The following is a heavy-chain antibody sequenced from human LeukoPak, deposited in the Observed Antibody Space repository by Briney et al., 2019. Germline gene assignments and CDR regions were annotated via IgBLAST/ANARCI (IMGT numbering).Heavy chain of an antibody. CDR1: GFTVSSNY. D-gene: IGHD3-10*01. Sequence: GGSLRLSCAASGFTVSSNYMSWVRQAPGKGLEWGSVIYSGGSTYYAESVKGRFTISRDNSKNTLYLQMNSLRAEDTAVYYCTRESGITTAFDYWGQGTLVTVSS. CDR3: TRESGITTAFDY. V-gene: IGHV3-66*02. CDR2: IYSGGST. J-gene: IGHJ4*02.